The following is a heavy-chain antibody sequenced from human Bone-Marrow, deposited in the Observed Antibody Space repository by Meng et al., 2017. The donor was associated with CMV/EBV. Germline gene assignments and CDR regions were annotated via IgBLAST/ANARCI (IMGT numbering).Heavy chain of an antibody. Sequence: GSLRLSCTVSGGSISSSSYYWGWIRQPPGKGLEWIGSIYYSGSTYYNPSLKSRVTISVDTSKNQFSLKLSSVTAADTAVYYCARDGCSSTGCYGAFAIWGQGKMVNVSS. V-gene: IGHV4-39*07. CDR1: GGSISSSSYY. D-gene: IGHD2-2*01. CDR3: ARDGCSSTGCYGAFAI. CDR2: IYYSGST. J-gene: IGHJ3*02.